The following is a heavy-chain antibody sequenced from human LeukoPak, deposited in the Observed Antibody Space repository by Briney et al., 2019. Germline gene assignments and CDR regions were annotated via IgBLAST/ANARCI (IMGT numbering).Heavy chain of an antibody. V-gene: IGHV4-59*01. CDR3: ASVDDTYGTSFDY. D-gene: IGHD2-8*01. Sequence: PSETLSLTCTASGGSLRSYYWTWFRQPPGKTLEWIGYIYYSGTTNYNPSFQSRVTMSVDTSKNQFSLRLSSVTAADTAVYFCASVDDTYGTSFDYWGQGTLVTVSS. CDR2: IYYSGTT. J-gene: IGHJ4*02. CDR1: GGSLRSYY.